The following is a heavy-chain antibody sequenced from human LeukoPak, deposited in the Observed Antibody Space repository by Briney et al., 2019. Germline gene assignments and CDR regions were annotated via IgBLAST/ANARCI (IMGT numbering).Heavy chain of an antibody. CDR1: GFTFSSYG. D-gene: IGHD3-22*01. V-gene: IGHV3-23*01. CDR3: AKEWGYYDSSGYPYYFDY. CDR2: ISATGATT. Sequence: GGSLRLSCAASGFTFSSYGMSWVRQAPGMGLEWVSAISATGATTYYADSVKGRFTISRDNSKNTLYLQMNSLRAEDTAVYYCAKEWGYYDSSGYPYYFDYWGQGTLVTVSS. J-gene: IGHJ4*02.